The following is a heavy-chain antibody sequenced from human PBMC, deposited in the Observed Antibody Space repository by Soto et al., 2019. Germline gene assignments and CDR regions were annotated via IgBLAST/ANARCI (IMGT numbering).Heavy chain of an antibody. V-gene: IGHV4-61*03. CDR2: IYYSGST. Sequence: QVQLQESGPGLVKPSETLSLTCTVPGGSVSSGSYYWGWIRQPPGKGLEWIGYIYYSGSTNYNPSLKSRVPISVDPSKNHYSLRLSPVTAADTAVYYGARDLRPSSRWPDAVDIWGQGTMVTVSS. D-gene: IGHD6-19*01. J-gene: IGHJ3*02. CDR1: GGSVSSGSYY. CDR3: ARDLRPSSRWPDAVDI.